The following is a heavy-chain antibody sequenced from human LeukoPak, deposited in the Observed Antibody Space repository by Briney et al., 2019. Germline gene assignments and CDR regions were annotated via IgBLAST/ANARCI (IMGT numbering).Heavy chain of an antibody. CDR3: AKDWAEEPTEYFDY. J-gene: IGHJ4*02. V-gene: IGHV3-9*03. CDR1: GFTFDDYA. Sequence: GGSLRLSCAASGFTFDDYAMHWVRQAPGKGLEWVSGISWNSGSIGYADSVKCRFTISRDNAKNSLYLQMNSLRAEDMALYYCAKDWAEEPTEYFDYWGQGTLVTVSS. CDR2: ISWNSGSI. D-gene: IGHD1-26*01.